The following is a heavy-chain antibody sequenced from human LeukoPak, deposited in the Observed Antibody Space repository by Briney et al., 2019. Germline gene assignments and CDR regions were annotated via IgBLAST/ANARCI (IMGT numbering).Heavy chain of an antibody. V-gene: IGHV3-53*01. J-gene: IGHJ6*03. Sequence: TGGSLRLSCAASGFTVSSNYMSWVRQAPGKGLEWVSVIYSGGSTYYADSVKGRFTISRDNSKNTLYLQMNSLRAEDTAVYYCASSWFGPYYYYYMDVWGKGTTVTISS. CDR2: IYSGGST. CDR3: ASSWFGPYYYYYMDV. CDR1: GFTVSSNY. D-gene: IGHD3-10*01.